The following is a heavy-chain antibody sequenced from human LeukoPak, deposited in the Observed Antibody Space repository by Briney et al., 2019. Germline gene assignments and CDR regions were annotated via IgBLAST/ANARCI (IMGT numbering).Heavy chain of an antibody. CDR2: IYYSGST. CDR3: ARGRGEQWLAYYYYYYYMDV. V-gene: IGHV4-39*07. D-gene: IGHD6-19*01. J-gene: IGHJ6*03. CDR1: GGSISSSSYY. Sequence: SSETLSLTCTVSGGSISSSSYYWGWIRQPPGKGLEWIGSIYYSGSTYYNPSLKSRVTISVDTSKNQFSLKLSSVTAADTAVYYCARGRGEQWLAYYYYYYYMDVWGKGTTVTVSS.